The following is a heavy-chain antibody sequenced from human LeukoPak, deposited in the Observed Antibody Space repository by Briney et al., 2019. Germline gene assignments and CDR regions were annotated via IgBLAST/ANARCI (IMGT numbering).Heavy chain of an antibody. V-gene: IGHV3-21*01. Sequence: GGSLRLSCAASGFTFSSYGMSWVRQAPGKGLEWVSSISSSSSYIYYADSVKGRFTISRDNAKNSLYLQMNSLRAEDTAVYYCAKDVPSRYYGSGIPNYWGQGTLVTVSS. CDR2: ISSSSSYI. CDR1: GFTFSSYG. CDR3: AKDVPSRYYGSGIPNY. J-gene: IGHJ4*02. D-gene: IGHD3-10*01.